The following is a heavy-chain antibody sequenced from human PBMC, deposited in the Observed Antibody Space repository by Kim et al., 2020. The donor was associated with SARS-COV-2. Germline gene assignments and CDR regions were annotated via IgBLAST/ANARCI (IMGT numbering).Heavy chain of an antibody. D-gene: IGHD1-26*01. CDR1: GFTFSSYA. Sequence: GGSLRLSCAASGFTFSSYAMSWVRQAPGKGLEWVSAISGSGGSTYYADSVKGRFTISRDNSKNTLYLQMNSLRAEDTAVYYCAKDKKNSGSYQNLDYWGQGTLVTVSS. V-gene: IGHV3-23*01. CDR3: AKDKKNSGSYQNLDY. CDR2: ISGSGGST. J-gene: IGHJ4*02.